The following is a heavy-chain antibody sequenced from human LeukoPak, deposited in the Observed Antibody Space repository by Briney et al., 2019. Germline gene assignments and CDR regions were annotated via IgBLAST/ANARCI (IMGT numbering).Heavy chain of an antibody. CDR2: IYYSGNT. V-gene: IGHV4-59*01. J-gene: IGHJ6*02. CDR1: GDSISTYY. CDR3: ARGRGHYYYHGMDV. D-gene: IGHD3-10*01. Sequence: SETLSLTCTVSGDSISTYYWSWIRQPPGKGLEWIGYIYYSGNTNYNPSLKSRVTISVDTSKNQFSPKLSSVTAADTAVYYCARGRGHYYYHGMDVWGQGTTVTVSS.